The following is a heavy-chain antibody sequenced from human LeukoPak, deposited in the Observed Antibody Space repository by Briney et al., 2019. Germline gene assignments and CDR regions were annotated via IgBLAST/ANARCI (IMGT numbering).Heavy chain of an antibody. V-gene: IGHV5-51*01. CDR2: IYPDESNI. J-gene: IGHJ4*02. D-gene: IGHD2-2*01. CDR1: GYSFPTYW. Sequence: GESLKISCKGSGYSFPTYWIAWVRQMPGKGLEWMGIIYPDESNIRYSPSFQGQVTISADKSISTAYLQWSSLKASDTAMYYCARLSAYCSSTSCPLRFDYWGQGTLVTVSS. CDR3: ARLSAYCSSTSCPLRFDY.